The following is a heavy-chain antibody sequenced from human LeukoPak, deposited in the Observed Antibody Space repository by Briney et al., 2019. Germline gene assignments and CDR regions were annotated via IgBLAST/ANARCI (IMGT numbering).Heavy chain of an antibody. J-gene: IGHJ3*02. CDR1: GGSISSSSYY. V-gene: IGHV4-39*07. CDR2: IYYTGST. Sequence: SETLSLTCTVSGGSISSSSYYWGWIRQPPGKGLEWIGCIYYTGSTYYNPSLKSRVTISVDTSKNQFSLKLSSVTAADTAVYYCARDLDGYNGDAFDIWGQGTMVTVSS. CDR3: ARDLDGYNGDAFDI. D-gene: IGHD5-24*01.